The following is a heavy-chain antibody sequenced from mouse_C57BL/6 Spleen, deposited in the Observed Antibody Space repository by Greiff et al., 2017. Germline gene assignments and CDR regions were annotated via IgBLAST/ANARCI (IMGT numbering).Heavy chain of an antibody. D-gene: IGHD1-1*01. CDR3: ARGGYYGSSYGWFAY. V-gene: IGHV1-63*01. J-gene: IGHJ3*01. CDR1: GYTFTNYW. Sequence: QVQLQQSGAELVRPGTSVKLSCTASGYTFTNYWIGWAKHRPGPGLEWIGDIYPGGGYTNYHDTFKGKATLTSDNSSSKDYMQFSSLTSEDSANYYCARGGYYGSSYGWFAYWGQGTLVTVSA. CDR2: IYPGGGYT.